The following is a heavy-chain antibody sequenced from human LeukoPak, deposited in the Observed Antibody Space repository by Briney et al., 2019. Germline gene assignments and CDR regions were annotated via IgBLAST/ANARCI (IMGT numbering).Heavy chain of an antibody. V-gene: IGHV3-48*02. J-gene: IGHJ4*02. CDR2: ISAGSTI. CDR3: ARDQAFDWSFDY. Sequence: PGGSLRLSCAACGFTFSSYSMNWVRQAPGKGLEWVSYISAGSTIYYADSVKGRFIISRDNAKNSLYLQMNSLRDGDTAVYYCARDQAFDWSFDYWGQGILVTVSS. D-gene: IGHD3-9*01. CDR1: GFTFSSYS.